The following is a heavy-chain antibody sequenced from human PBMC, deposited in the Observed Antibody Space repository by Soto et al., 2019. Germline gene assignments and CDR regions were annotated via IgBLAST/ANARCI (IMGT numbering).Heavy chain of an antibody. CDR3: AKDLYPEVVGALFDY. V-gene: IGHV3-23*01. CDR2: ISGSGGST. J-gene: IGHJ4*02. CDR1: GFTFSSYA. D-gene: IGHD1-26*01. Sequence: PGGSLRLSCAASGFTFSSYAMSWVRQAPGKGLEWVSAISGSGGSTYYADSVKGRFTISRDNSKNTLYLQMNSLRAEDTAVYYCAKDLYPEVVGALFDYWGQGTLVTVSS.